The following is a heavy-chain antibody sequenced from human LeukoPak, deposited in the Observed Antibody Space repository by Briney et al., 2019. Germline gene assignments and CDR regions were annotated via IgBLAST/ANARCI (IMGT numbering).Heavy chain of an antibody. Sequence: ASVKVSCKASGYTFTSYAMHWVRQAPGQRLEWMGWINAGNGNTKYSQKLQGRVTMTTDTSTSTAYMELRSLRSDDTAVYYCARGTGYFDWSLPAGFDYWGQGTLVTVSS. CDR3: ARGTGYFDWSLPAGFDY. CDR2: INAGNGNT. D-gene: IGHD3-9*01. J-gene: IGHJ4*02. CDR1: GYTFTSYA. V-gene: IGHV1-3*01.